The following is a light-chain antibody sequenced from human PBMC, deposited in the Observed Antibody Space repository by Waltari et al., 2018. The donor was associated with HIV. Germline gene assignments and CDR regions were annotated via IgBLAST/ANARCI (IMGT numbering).Light chain of an antibody. V-gene: IGLV1-44*01. CDR2: GNT. CDR1: NSNIGSNT. J-gene: IGLJ2*01. CDR3: AAWDDSLNGEVV. Sequence: QSVLTQPPSASGTPGQRVTISCSGRNSNIGSNTVHWYQQLPGTAPKLLIYGNTQRPSGVPDRFSGSKSGTSASLAISGLQSEDEADYYCAAWDDSLNGEVVFGGGTKLTVL.